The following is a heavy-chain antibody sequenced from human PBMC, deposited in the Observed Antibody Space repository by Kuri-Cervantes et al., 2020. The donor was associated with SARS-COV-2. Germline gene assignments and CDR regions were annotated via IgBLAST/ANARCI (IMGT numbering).Heavy chain of an antibody. CDR3: ARGSYVDTAMFGY. CDR1: GYTFTSYY. CDR2: INAGNGNT. V-gene: IGHV1/OR15-3*02. Sequence: ASVKVSCKASGYTFTSYYMHWVQQAPGQGLEWMGWINAGNGNTKYSQKFQGRVTITADKSTSTAYMELSSLRSEDTAVYYCARGSYVDTAMFGYWGQGTLVTVSS. J-gene: IGHJ4*02. D-gene: IGHD5-18*01.